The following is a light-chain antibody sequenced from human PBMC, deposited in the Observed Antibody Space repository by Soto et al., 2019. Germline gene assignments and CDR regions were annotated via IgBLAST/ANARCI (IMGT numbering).Light chain of an antibody. CDR2: SNN. V-gene: IGLV1-44*01. Sequence: QAVVTQPPSASGTPGQRVTISCSGSSYNIGSDAVSWYQQLPGTAPKLLIYSNNQRPSGVPDRFSGSKSGTSASLAISGLQSEDEADYYCAAWDDSLNGQLFGTGTKVTVL. J-gene: IGLJ1*01. CDR1: SYNIGSDA. CDR3: AAWDDSLNGQL.